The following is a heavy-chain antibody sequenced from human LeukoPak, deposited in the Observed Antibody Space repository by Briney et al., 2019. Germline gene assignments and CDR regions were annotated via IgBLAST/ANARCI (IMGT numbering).Heavy chain of an antibody. D-gene: IGHD3-16*02. CDR2: ISGSGGST. CDR1: GFNFDSYS. J-gene: IGHJ4*02. Sequence: GGSLRLSCAASGFNFDSYSMNWVRQAPGKGLEWVSSISGSGGSTYYADSVKGRFTISRDNSKNTLYLQMNSLRAEDTAVYYCAKAFRGVVVPDFDYWGQGTLVTVSS. CDR3: AKAFRGVVVPDFDY. V-gene: IGHV3-23*01.